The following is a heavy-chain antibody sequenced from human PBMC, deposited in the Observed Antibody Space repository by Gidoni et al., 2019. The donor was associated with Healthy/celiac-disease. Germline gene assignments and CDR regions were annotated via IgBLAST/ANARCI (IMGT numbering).Heavy chain of an antibody. J-gene: IGHJ4*02. Sequence: QLQLQESGSGLVKPSQTLSLTCSAYGGSISSGGYSWSWIRQPPGKGLEWIGYIYHSGSTYYNPSLKSRVTISVDRSKNQFSLKLSSVTAADTAVYYCARSHYDYGNDYWGQGTLVTVSS. CDR2: IYHSGST. CDR1: GGSISSGGYS. CDR3: ARSHYDYGNDY. V-gene: IGHV4-30-2*01. D-gene: IGHD3-16*01.